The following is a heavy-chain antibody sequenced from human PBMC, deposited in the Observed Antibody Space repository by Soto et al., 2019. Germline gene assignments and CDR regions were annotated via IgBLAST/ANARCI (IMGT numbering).Heavy chain of an antibody. D-gene: IGHD1-26*01. Sequence: GSLRVSCAASGFTFSSYAMSWVRQAPGKGLEWVSAISGSGGSTYYADSVKGRFTISRDNSKNTLYLQMNSLRAEDTAVYYCAKDRSWASGYDYWGQGTLVTVSS. V-gene: IGHV3-23*01. CDR2: ISGSGGST. CDR1: GFTFSSYA. J-gene: IGHJ4*02. CDR3: AKDRSWASGYDY.